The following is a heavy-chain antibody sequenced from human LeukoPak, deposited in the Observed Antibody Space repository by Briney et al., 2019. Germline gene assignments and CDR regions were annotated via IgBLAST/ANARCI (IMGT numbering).Heavy chain of an antibody. CDR1: GGSFSGYY. CDR2: INHSGST. D-gene: IGHD3-22*01. Sequence: SETLSLTCGVYGGSFSGYYWNWIRQSPGKGLEWIGEINHSGSTNYNPSLKSRVTMSVDTSQKQFSLRLTSVRAADTAVYYCARGNAYYYDSSGFNAFDIWGQGTMVTVSS. CDR3: ARGNAYYYDSSGFNAFDI. V-gene: IGHV4-34*01. J-gene: IGHJ3*02.